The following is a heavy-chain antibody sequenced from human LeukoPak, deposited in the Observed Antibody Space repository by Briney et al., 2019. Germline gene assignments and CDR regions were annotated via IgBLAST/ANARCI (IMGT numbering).Heavy chain of an antibody. D-gene: IGHD2-21*02. J-gene: IGHJ3*02. V-gene: IGHV1-69*04. CDR2: IIPILGIA. CDR3: ARAEVVVTAIFVGYAFDI. Sequence: ASVKVSCKASGYTFTGYYMHWVRQAPGQGLEWMGRIIPILGIANYAQKFQGRVTITADKSTSTAYMELSSLRSEDTAVYYCARAEVVVTAIFVGYAFDIWGQGTMVTVSS. CDR1: GYTFTGYY.